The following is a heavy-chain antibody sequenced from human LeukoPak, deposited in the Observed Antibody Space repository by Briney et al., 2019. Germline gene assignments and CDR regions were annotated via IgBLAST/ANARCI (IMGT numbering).Heavy chain of an antibody. J-gene: IGHJ4*02. D-gene: IGHD3-10*01. V-gene: IGHV3-33*01. CDR3: ARGSGSALLFDY. CDR1: GFTFSSYG. CDR2: IWYDGSNK. Sequence: GGSLRLSCAASGFTFSSYGMHWVRQAPGKGLEWVAVIWYDGSNKYYADSVKGRFTISRDNSKNTLYLQMNSLRAEDTAVYYCARGSGSALLFDYWGQGTLVTVSS.